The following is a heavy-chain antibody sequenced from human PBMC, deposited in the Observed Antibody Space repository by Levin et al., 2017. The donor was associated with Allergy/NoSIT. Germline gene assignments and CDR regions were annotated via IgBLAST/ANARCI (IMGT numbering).Heavy chain of an antibody. CDR1: GGSISSYY. Sequence: SETLSLTCTVSGGSISSYYWSWIRQPAGKGLEWIGRIYTSGSTKYNPSLQSRVSMSVDTSKKQFSLKLSSVTAADTAVYYCAGGVIGGPEIDYWGQGTLVTVSS. V-gene: IGHV4-4*07. D-gene: IGHD3-16*02. CDR2: IYTSGST. J-gene: IGHJ4*02. CDR3: AGGVIGGPEIDY.